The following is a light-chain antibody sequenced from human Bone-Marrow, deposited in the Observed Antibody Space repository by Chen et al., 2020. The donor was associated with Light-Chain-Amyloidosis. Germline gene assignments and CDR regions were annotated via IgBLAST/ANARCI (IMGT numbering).Light chain of an antibody. J-gene: IGLJ2*01. CDR3: CSSSDTDTLI. V-gene: IGLV2-23*01. Sequence: QSALTQPASVAGSVGQSITISCTGTSPDGGRYNLVFWYQQHPGEAPKLRIYEDSERPTGVSNRFSGSKSGNTASLTISGLQTEDQADYYCCSSSDTDTLIFGTGTRLTVL. CDR2: EDS. CDR1: SPDGGRYNL.